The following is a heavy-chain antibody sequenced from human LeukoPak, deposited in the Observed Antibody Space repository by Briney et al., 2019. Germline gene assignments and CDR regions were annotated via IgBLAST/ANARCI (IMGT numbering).Heavy chain of an antibody. CDR3: VRVNVLFLKAYYYMDV. D-gene: IGHD3-3*01. V-gene: IGHV1-69*05. J-gene: IGHJ6*03. Sequence: ASVKVSCKASGGTFSSYAISWVRQAPGQGLEWMGGIIPIFGTANYAQKFQGRVTITTDESTSTAYMELSSLRSEDTAVYYCVRVNVLFLKAYYYMDVWGKGTTVTVSS. CDR1: GGTFSSYA. CDR2: IIPIFGTA.